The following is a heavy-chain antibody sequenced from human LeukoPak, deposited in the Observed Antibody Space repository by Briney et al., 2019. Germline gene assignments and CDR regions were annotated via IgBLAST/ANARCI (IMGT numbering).Heavy chain of an antibody. Sequence: GGSLRLSCAASGFTFSSYGMHWVRQAPGKGLEWVAFIRYDGSNKYYADSVKGRFTISRDNSKNTLYLQMNSLRAEDTAVYYCAKDRHLSRLTYYYYYMDVWGKGTTVTVSS. CDR1: GFTFSSYG. V-gene: IGHV3-30*02. CDR2: IRYDGSNK. J-gene: IGHJ6*03. D-gene: IGHD3-16*01. CDR3: AKDRHLSRLTYYYYYMDV.